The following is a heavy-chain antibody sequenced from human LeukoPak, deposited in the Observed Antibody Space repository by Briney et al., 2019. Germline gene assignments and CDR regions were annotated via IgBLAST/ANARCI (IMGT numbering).Heavy chain of an antibody. CDR1: GGSISSYY. CDR2: IYYSGST. J-gene: IGHJ4*02. D-gene: IGHD1-26*01. Sequence: PSETLSLTCTVSGGSISSYYWSWIRQPPGKGLEWIGYIYYSGSTNYNPSLKSRVTISVDTSKNQFSLKLSSVTATDTAVYYCASPVGATREFDYWGQGTLVTVSS. CDR3: ASPVGATREFDY. V-gene: IGHV4-59*12.